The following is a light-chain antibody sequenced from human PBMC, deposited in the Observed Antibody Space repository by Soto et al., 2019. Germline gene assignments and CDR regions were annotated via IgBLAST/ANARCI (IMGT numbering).Light chain of an antibody. V-gene: IGLV1-51*01. CDR3: GTWDRSLSAVV. Sequence: QSVLTQPPSVSAAPGQTVTISCSGSSSNIGNNYVSWYQQLPGTAPTLLIYDNNKRPSGIPDRFSCSKSGTSATLVITGLQTGDEDDYYCGTWDRSLSAVVFGGGTKVTVL. J-gene: IGLJ2*01. CDR2: DNN. CDR1: SSNIGNNY.